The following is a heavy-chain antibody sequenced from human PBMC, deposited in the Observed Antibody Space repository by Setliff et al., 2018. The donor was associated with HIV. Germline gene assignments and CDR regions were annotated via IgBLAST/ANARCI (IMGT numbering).Heavy chain of an antibody. D-gene: IGHD1-1*01. J-gene: IGHJ5*02. CDR2: VSSRGDT. CDR1: DSGTYY. CDR3: ARSNLEPTSRLFDP. V-gene: IGHV4-4*07. Sequence: PSETLSLTCTVSDSGTYYWSWIRQPAGKGLEWIGRVSSRGDTNYNPSLKSRVTMSVDTSKNQFSLKLTSVTAADTAVYYCARSNLEPTSRLFDPWGPGTLVTVSS.